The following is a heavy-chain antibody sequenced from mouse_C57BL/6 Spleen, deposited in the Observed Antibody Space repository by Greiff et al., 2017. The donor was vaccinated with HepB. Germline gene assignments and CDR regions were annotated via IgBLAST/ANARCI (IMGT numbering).Heavy chain of an antibody. CDR2: IYPGNSDT. CDR1: GYTFTSYW. D-gene: IGHD1-1*01. V-gene: IGHV1-5*01. J-gene: IGHJ2*01. Sequence: VQLQQSGTVLARPGASVKMSCKTSGYTFTSYWMHWVKQRPGQGLEWIGAIYPGNSDTSYNQKFKGKAILTADKSSSTAYMELRSLTSEDSAVYYCTRYGSSSYWGQGTTLTVSS. CDR3: TRYGSSSY.